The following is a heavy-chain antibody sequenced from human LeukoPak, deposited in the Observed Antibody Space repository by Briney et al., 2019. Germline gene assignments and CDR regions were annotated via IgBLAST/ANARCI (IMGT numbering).Heavy chain of an antibody. CDR1: GFTFSRYA. D-gene: IGHD6-19*01. J-gene: IGHJ4*02. CDR2: ISVSGDNT. V-gene: IGHV3-23*01. Sequence: GGSLRLSCVASGFTFSRYAMSWVRQAPGEGLEWVSAISVSGDNTYYADSVKGRFTISRDSSKNTLYLQMNSLRVEDTAVYYCAKETSVAGVYYFDYWGQGTLVTVSS. CDR3: AKETSVAGVYYFDY.